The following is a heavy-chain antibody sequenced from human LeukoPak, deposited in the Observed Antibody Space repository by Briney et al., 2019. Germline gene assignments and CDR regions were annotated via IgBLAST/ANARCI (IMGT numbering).Heavy chain of an antibody. Sequence: RASVKVSCKASGYTFTSYYMHWVRQAPGQGLEWMGIINPSGGSTSYAQKFQGRVTVTRGTSTSTVYMELSSLRSEDTAVYYCAGPGIAVAGQVEYYYYGMDVWGQGTTVTVSS. CDR1: GYTFTSYY. J-gene: IGHJ6*02. CDR3: AGPGIAVAGQVEYYYYGMDV. CDR2: INPSGGST. D-gene: IGHD6-19*01. V-gene: IGHV1-46*01.